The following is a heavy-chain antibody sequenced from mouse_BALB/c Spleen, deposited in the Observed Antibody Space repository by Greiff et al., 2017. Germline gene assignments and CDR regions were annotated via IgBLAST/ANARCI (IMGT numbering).Heavy chain of an antibody. Sequence: EVKLQESGPELVKPGASVKIPCKASGYTFTDYNMDWVKQSHGKSLEWIGDINPNNGGTIYNQKFKGKATLTVDKSSSTAYMELRSLTSEDTAVYYCARDGCGNYLFAYWGQGTLVTVSA. J-gene: IGHJ3*01. CDR1: GYTFTDYN. D-gene: IGHD2-1*01. CDR2: INPNNGGT. CDR3: ARDGCGNYLFAY. V-gene: IGHV1-18*01.